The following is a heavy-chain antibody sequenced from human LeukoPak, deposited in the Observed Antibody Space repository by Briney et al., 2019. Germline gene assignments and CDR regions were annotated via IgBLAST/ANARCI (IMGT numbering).Heavy chain of an antibody. CDR3: ARHRAYRSSSPCDY. CDR2: IYYSGST. D-gene: IGHD6-6*01. Sequence: SETLSLTCTVSGCSISNYYWSWIRQPPGRGLEWIGYIYYSGSTNYNPSLKSRVTISVDTSKNQYYLKLSSVTAAATAVYYCARHRAYRSSSPCDYWGQGTLVTVSS. J-gene: IGHJ4*02. V-gene: IGHV4-59*01. CDR1: GCSISNYY.